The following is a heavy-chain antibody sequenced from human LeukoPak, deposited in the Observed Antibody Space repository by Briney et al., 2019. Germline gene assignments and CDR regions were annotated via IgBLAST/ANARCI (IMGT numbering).Heavy chain of an antibody. V-gene: IGHV1-2*02. Sequence: ASVKVSWKASGYTFTGYYMHWVRQAPGQGLEWMGWINPNSGGTNYAQKFQGRVTMTRDTSISTAYMELSRLRSDDTAVYYCARSDAATDYFDYWGQGTLVTVSS. CDR2: INPNSGGT. J-gene: IGHJ4*02. D-gene: IGHD5-18*01. CDR1: GYTFTGYY. CDR3: ARSDAATDYFDY.